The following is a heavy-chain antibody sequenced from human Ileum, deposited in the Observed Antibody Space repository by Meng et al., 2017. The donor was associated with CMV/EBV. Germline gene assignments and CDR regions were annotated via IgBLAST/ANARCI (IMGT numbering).Heavy chain of an antibody. CDR1: GYPFSDHY. Sequence: ASEKVSCKASGYPFSDHYMYWVRQVPGQGLEWMGWINPSSGDTKYAQKFQDRVTMTRDMSINTAYMELSRLRSDDTAVYYCARDKCDSDFQLGLLDSWGQGTLVTVSS. J-gene: IGHJ4*02. CDR2: INPSSGDT. D-gene: IGHD2-21*01. V-gene: IGHV1-2*02. CDR3: ARDKCDSDFQLGLLDS.